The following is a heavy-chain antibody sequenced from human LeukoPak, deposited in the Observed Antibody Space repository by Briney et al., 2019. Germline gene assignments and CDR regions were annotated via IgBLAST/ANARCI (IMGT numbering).Heavy chain of an antibody. CDR2: IYYSGTT. V-gene: IGHV4-59*01. Sequence: SETLSLTCTISDGSITTYYWSWIRQPPGKGLEWIGYIYYSGTTDYNPALKSRVTLSVDTSKNQFSLTLTSVTAADTAMYYCATTTIGGSSSYYFHYWGRGTLVTVSS. J-gene: IGHJ4*02. D-gene: IGHD6-6*01. CDR3: ATTTIGGSSSYYFHY. CDR1: DGSITTYY.